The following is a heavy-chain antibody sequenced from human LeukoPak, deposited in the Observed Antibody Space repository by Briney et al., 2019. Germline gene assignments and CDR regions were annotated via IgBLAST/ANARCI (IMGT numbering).Heavy chain of an antibody. V-gene: IGHV4-59*11. Sequence: SETLSLTCTVSGGSISSHYWSWIRQPPGKGLEWIGYIYYSGSTNYNPSLKSRVTISVDTSKNQFSLKLSSVTAADTAVYYCARLIVATIRSHYYYYMDVWGKGTTVTVSS. J-gene: IGHJ6*03. CDR2: IYYSGST. CDR3: ARLIVATIRSHYYYYMDV. D-gene: IGHD5-12*01. CDR1: GGSISSHY.